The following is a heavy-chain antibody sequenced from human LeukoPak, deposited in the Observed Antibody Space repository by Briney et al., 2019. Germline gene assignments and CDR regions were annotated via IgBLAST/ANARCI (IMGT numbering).Heavy chain of an antibody. CDR2: INHSGST. D-gene: IGHD1-26*01. Sequence: SETLSLTCAVYGGSFSGYYWSWIRQPPGKGLEWIGEINHSGSTNYNPSLKSRVTISVDTSKNQFSLKLSSVTAADTAVYYCARGGELEGAFDIWGQGTMVTVSS. CDR1: GGSFSGYY. J-gene: IGHJ3*02. CDR3: ARGGELEGAFDI. V-gene: IGHV4-34*01.